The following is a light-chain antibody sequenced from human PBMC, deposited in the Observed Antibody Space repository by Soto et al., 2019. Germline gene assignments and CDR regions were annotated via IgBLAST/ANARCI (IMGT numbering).Light chain of an antibody. CDR1: QSISNY. CDR2: AAS. Sequence: DIQMTQSPSSLSASVGDRVTITCRASQSISNYLNWYQQRPGKAPKLLIYAASSLQTGVPSRFSGSGSGTDFTLTITSLEPEDSTNYSCLQSDTTPQYTFGQGTKLEIK. CDR3: LQSDTTPQYT. J-gene: IGKJ2*01. V-gene: IGKV1-39*01.